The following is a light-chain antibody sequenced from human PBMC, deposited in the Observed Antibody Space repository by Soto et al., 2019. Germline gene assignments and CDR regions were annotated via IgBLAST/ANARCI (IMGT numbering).Light chain of an antibody. J-gene: IGKJ5*01. V-gene: IGKV1-33*01. Sequence: SHMSLSRSSLSASVGYIVTITCQASQDISKYLNWYQQKPGKAPKVLIYDASNLEKGVPSRFSGGGSREYSIFIITLEPHDFAVSYCQQYGTNPGITFGQGTRLEIK. CDR2: DAS. CDR1: QDISKY. CDR3: QQYGTNPGIT.